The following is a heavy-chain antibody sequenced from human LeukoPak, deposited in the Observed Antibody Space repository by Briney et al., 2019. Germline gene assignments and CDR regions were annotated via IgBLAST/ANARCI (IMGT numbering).Heavy chain of an antibody. CDR1: GYSISSGYQ. CDR3: ARDPRWLTPDCTSTSCYENYFDP. D-gene: IGHD2-2*01. CDR2: IYHSGSA. Sequence: SETLSLTCAVSGYSISSGYQWAWIRQSPGKGLEWIGSIYHSGSAHYNPSLKSRVTVSVETSKNQFSLKMYSVTAADTAVYYCARDPRWLTPDCTSTSCYENYFDPWGQGTLVTVSS. V-gene: IGHV4-38-2*02. J-gene: IGHJ5*02.